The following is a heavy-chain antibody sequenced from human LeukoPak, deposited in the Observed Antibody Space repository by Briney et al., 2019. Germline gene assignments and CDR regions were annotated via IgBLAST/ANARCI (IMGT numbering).Heavy chain of an antibody. Sequence: GESLKISCRVSGYSFTSYWIGWVRQMPGKGLEWKGIIYPADSDTTYSPSFQGQVTISANKSISTAYLQRSSLKASDDTMYYCARGGVDNSGYNDAFDIWGQGTMVTVSS. CDR1: GYSFTSYW. CDR2: IYPADSDT. D-gene: IGHD3-22*01. CDR3: ARGGVDNSGYNDAFDI. V-gene: IGHV5-51*01. J-gene: IGHJ3*02.